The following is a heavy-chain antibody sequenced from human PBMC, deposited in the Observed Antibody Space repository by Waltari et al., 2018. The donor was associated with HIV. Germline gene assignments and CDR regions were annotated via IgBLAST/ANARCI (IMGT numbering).Heavy chain of an antibody. CDR1: GDSVSSNSAA. J-gene: IGHJ3*02. V-gene: IGHV6-1*01. CDR3: ARLDSGSATRACGI. D-gene: IGHD1-26*01. Sequence: QVQLQQSGPGLVKPSQTLSLTCVISGDSVSSNSAAWNWIRQSPSRGLEWLGRTYYRSKLYNDYTLSGKSRITINPDTSKNQFSLQLNSVTPEDTAVYYCARLDSGSATRACGIWGQGTMVTVSS. CDR2: TYYRSKLYN.